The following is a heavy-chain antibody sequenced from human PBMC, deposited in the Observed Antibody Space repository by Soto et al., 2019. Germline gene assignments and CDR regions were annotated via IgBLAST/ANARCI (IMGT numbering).Heavy chain of an antibody. J-gene: IGHJ5*02. Sequence: SETLSLTCAVSGDSINSSHWWNWVRQPPGKGLEWIGQISHSGSTNYNPSLTSRVNKSVDKSKNHFSLKLTSVTAADTAMYFCTRAERFPRSWFDPWGQGTQVTVSS. CDR3: TRAERFPRSWFDP. D-gene: IGHD3-10*01. CDR2: ISHSGST. V-gene: IGHV4-4*02. CDR1: GDSINSSHW.